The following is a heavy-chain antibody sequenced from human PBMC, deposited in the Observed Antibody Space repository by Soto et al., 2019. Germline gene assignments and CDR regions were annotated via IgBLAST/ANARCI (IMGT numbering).Heavy chain of an antibody. D-gene: IGHD6-19*01. V-gene: IGHV1-8*01. CDR2: MNPNSGNT. Sequence: ASVKVSCKASGYTFTSYDINWVRQATGQGLEWMGWMNPNSGNTGYAQKFQGRVTMTRNTSISTAYMELSSLRSEDTAVYYCARCRSQWLVHRYFQHWGQGTLVTVSS. CDR1: GYTFTSYD. CDR3: ARCRSQWLVHRYFQH. J-gene: IGHJ1*01.